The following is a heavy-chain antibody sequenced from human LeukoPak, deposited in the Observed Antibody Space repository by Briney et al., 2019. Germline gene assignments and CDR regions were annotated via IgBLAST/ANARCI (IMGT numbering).Heavy chain of an antibody. Sequence: PSQTPSLTCTVSGGSISSGDYYWSWIRQPPGKGLEWIGYIYYSGSTYYNPSLKSRVTISVDTSKNQFSLKLSSVTAADTAVYYCARFHTIFGVVTGFDIWGQGTMVTVSS. V-gene: IGHV4-30-4*01. CDR3: ARFHTIFGVVTGFDI. D-gene: IGHD3-3*01. CDR2: IYYSGST. J-gene: IGHJ3*02. CDR1: GGSISSGDYY.